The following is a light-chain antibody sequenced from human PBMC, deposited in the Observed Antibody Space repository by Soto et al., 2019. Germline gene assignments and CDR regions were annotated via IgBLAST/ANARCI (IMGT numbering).Light chain of an antibody. V-gene: IGLV1-40*01. J-gene: IGLJ2*01. CDR3: QSYDSSLSGSV. Sequence: QSVLTQPPSMSGAPGQRVTISCTGSNSNIGAGYDVHWYQQLPGTAPKLLLYGNTNRPSGVPDRFSGSKSGTSASLAITGLQADDEADYYCQSYDSSLSGSVFGGGTKVTV. CDR2: GNT. CDR1: NSNIGAGYD.